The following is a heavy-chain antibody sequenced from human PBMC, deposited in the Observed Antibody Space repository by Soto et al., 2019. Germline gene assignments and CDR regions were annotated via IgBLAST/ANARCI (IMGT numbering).Heavy chain of an antibody. J-gene: IGHJ4*02. V-gene: IGHV4-31*03. CDR3: ARDPSYATSGGYFDY. Sequence: PSETLSLTCTVSGGSISSGAYYWSWIRQHPEEGLEWIGYISYGGSTYYNPSLKSRVTISADKSNNQFSLKLTSLTAADTAVYYCARDPSYATSGGYFDYWGQGTLVTVSS. D-gene: IGHD3-22*01. CDR1: GGSISSGAYY. CDR2: ISYGGST.